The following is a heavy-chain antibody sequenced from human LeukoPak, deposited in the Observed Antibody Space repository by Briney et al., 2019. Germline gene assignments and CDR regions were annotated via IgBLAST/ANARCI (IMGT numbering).Heavy chain of an antibody. CDR2: INADGSSA. D-gene: IGHD3-10*01. V-gene: IGHV3-74*01. Sequence: HPGKSLRLSCAASGFTLSNYWMHWVRQAPGKGLVWVSRINADGSSASYADSVKGRFTISRDNAKNTLYLQMNSLRAEDTAMYYCARDYGRSRDYGMDVWGQGTTVTVSS. CDR1: GFTLSNYW. CDR3: ARDYGRSRDYGMDV. J-gene: IGHJ6*02.